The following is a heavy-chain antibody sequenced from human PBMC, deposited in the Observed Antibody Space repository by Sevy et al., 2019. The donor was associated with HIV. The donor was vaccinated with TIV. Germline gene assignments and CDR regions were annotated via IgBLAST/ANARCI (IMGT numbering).Heavy chain of an antibody. Sequence: GGSLRLSCAASGFTFSRFGMRWVRQAPGKGLEWVAFTRYDGSKKNYEDSLKGRFTISRDNSKNTLYLQMNSQRGEDTAAYYCAKTEGEQWLPPIATDVWGQGTTVTVSS. CDR2: TRYDGSKK. D-gene: IGHD6-19*01. V-gene: IGHV3-30*02. J-gene: IGHJ6*02. CDR1: GFTFSRFG. CDR3: AKTEGEQWLPPIATDV.